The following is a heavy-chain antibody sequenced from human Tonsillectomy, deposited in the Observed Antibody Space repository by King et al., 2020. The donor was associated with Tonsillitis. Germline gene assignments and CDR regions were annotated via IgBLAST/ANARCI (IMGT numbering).Heavy chain of an antibody. CDR1: GFTFSNYA. V-gene: IGHV3-30-3*01. D-gene: IGHD2/OR15-2a*01. Sequence: QLVQSGGGAVQPGRSLRLSCAASGFTFSNYAMDWVRQAPGKGLEWVALISYDGSNKYYADSVKGRFTISRDNSKNTLYLQMNSLKAEDTAVYYCASPPLYVSTTFPFGEYFHYWGQGTLVTVSS. CDR2: ISYDGSNK. CDR3: ASPPLYVSTTFPFGEYFHY. J-gene: IGHJ4*02.